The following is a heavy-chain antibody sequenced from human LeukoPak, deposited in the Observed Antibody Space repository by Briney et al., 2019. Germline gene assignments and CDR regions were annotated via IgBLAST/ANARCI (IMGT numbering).Heavy chain of an antibody. J-gene: IGHJ6*02. V-gene: IGHV1-8*01. CDR1: GYTFTSYD. Sequence: ASVKVSCKASGYTFTSYDINWVRQATGQGLEWMGWMNPNSGNTGYAQKFQGRVTMTRNTSISTAYMELSSLRSEDTAVYYCAAVYYYYYGMDVWGQGTTVTVSS. D-gene: IGHD2-15*01. CDR3: AAVYYYYYGMDV. CDR2: MNPNSGNT.